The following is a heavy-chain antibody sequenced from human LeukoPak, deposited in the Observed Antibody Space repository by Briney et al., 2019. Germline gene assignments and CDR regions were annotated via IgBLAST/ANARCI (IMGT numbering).Heavy chain of an antibody. J-gene: IGHJ4*02. CDR1: GFTFSNYG. CDR3: AKVVQYTASTGTGLDY. CDR2: IWYDGSYK. D-gene: IGHD6-13*01. Sequence: GGSLRLSCAASGFTFSNYGMHWVRQAPGKGLDWVAVIWYDGSYKYYADSVKGRFTISRDNSKNTLYLQMNSPRAEDTAVYYCAKVVQYTASTGTGLDYWGQGTLVTVSS. V-gene: IGHV3-33*06.